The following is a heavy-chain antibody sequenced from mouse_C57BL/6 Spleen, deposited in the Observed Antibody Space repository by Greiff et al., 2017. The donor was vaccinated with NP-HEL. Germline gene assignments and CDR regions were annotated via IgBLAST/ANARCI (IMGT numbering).Heavy chain of an antibody. V-gene: IGHV5-6*01. CDR3: ARAVTTVVAKGYFDV. J-gene: IGHJ1*03. D-gene: IGHD1-1*01. CDR1: GFTFSSYG. Sequence: EVQVVESGGDLVKPGGSLKLSCAASGFTFSSYGMSWVRQTPDKRLEWVATISSGGSYTYYPDSVKGRFTISRDNAKNTLYLQMSSLKSEDTAVYYCARAVTTVVAKGYFDVWGTGTTVTVSS. CDR2: ISSGGSYT.